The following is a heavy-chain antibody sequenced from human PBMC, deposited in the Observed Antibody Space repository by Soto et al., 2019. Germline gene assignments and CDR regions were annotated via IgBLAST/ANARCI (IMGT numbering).Heavy chain of an antibody. CDR2: IYYSGTT. V-gene: IGHV4-28*01. D-gene: IGHD1-26*01. CDR1: GYSISSSNW. CDR3: ARREREGPSDY. Sequence: QVQLQESGPGLVKPSDTLSLTCAVSGYSISSSNWWGWIRQPPGKGLEWIGYIYYSGTTYHNPSLKNXXTXPXXAPKHQFPRKLTSVTAVDAAVSYCARREREGPSDYWGPGTLVTVS. J-gene: IGHJ4*02.